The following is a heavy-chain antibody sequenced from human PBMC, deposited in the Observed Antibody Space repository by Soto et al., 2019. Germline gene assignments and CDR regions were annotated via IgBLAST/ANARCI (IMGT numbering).Heavy chain of an antibody. CDR3: ARQGDSRILRDAFDI. D-gene: IGHD5-18*01. J-gene: IGHJ3*02. CDR1: GYTFTRYA. Sequence: QVQLVQSGAEVKQPGASVKVSCKSSGYTFTRYAMHWVRQAPGQGLEWLGWINTGNGDTGFSQKFQGRVSITMDTAASTTYVELSSLISEDTAVYYCARQGDSRILRDAFDIWGQGTLVTVAS. V-gene: IGHV1-3*04. CDR2: INTGNGDT.